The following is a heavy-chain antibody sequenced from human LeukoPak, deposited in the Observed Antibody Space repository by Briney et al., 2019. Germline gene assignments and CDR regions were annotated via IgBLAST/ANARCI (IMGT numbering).Heavy chain of an antibody. D-gene: IGHD3-10*01. CDR1: GYTLTELS. CDR2: FDPEDGET. V-gene: IGHV1-24*01. Sequence: ASVKVSCKVSGYTLTELSMHWVRQAPGKGLEWMGGFDPEDGETIYAQKFQGRVTMTEDTSTDTAYMELGSLRSEDTAVYYCATSGSYYNWFDPWGQGTLVTVSS. CDR3: ATSGSYYNWFDP. J-gene: IGHJ5*02.